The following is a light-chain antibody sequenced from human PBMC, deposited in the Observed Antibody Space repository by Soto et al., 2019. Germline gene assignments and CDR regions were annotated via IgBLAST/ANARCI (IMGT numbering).Light chain of an antibody. J-gene: IGKJ4*01. CDR1: QSISSY. V-gene: IGKV1-39*01. Sequence: DIQMTQSPSSLSASVGDRVTITCRASQSISSYLNWYQQKPGKAPKLLIYAASSLQSGVPSRFSGSGSGTDFTLAISSLQPEDFATYFCQQSYNSPPLTFGAGTKVDIK. CDR3: QQSYNSPPLT. CDR2: AAS.